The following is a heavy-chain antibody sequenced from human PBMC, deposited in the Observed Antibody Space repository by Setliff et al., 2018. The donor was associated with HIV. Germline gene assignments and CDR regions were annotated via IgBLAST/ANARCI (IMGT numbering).Heavy chain of an antibody. V-gene: IGHV1-8*02. D-gene: IGHD2-15*01. Sequence: GASVKVSCKASGYTFTSYYMHWVRQAPGQGLEWMGWMTPYSGNTGYAQKFQGRVSMTRNTSISTAYMELSSLRSEDTAVYYCARVGSYWTQFDYWGQGTLVTVSS. CDR2: MTPYSGNT. CDR3: ARVGSYWTQFDY. J-gene: IGHJ4*01. CDR1: GYTFTSYY.